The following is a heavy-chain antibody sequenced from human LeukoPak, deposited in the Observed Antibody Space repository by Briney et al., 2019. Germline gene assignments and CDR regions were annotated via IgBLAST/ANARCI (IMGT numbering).Heavy chain of an antibody. Sequence: SETLSLTCTVSGGFISTYYWSWIRQPPGKGLEWIGFISYSGSTYHNPSLKSRVTMSVDTSKNQFSLNLRSVTAADTAVYYCALAGEVRGVIDYWGQGTLVTVSS. D-gene: IGHD3-10*01. CDR2: ISYSGST. CDR3: ALAGEVRGVIDY. CDR1: GGFISTYY. J-gene: IGHJ4*02. V-gene: IGHV4-59*01.